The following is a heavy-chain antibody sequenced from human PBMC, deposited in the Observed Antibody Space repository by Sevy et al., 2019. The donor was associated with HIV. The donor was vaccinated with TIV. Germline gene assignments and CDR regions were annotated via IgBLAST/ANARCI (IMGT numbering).Heavy chain of an antibody. CDR1: GYSFTSYW. CDR2: IYPGASDT. Sequence: GESLKISCKGSGYSFTSYWIGWVRQMPGKGLEWMGIIYPGASDTRYSPSFQGQVTISADKSISTAYLQWISLKAPDTAMNNCARHPTTGTTIDYYGMDVWGQGTTVTVSS. CDR3: ARHPTTGTTIDYYGMDV. D-gene: IGHD1-1*01. V-gene: IGHV5-51*01. J-gene: IGHJ6*02.